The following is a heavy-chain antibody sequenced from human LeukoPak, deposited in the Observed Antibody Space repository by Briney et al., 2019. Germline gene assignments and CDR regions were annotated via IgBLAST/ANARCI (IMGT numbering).Heavy chain of an antibody. J-gene: IGHJ3*02. V-gene: IGHV1-69*05. CDR2: IIPIFGTA. CDR3: ATATDHSSGWLDAFDI. CDR1: GGTFSSYA. Sequence: GASVKVSCKASGGTFSSYAISWVRQAPGQGLERMGRIIPIFGTANYAQKFQGRVTITTDESTSTAYMELSSLRSEDTAVYYCATATDHSSGWLDAFDIWGQGTMVTVSS. D-gene: IGHD6-19*01.